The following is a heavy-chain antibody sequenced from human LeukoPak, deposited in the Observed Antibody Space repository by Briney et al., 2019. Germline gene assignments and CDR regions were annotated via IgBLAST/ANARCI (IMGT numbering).Heavy chain of an antibody. D-gene: IGHD3-9*01. J-gene: IGHJ4*02. CDR1: GFTFSSYG. Sequence: PGGSLRLSCAASGFTFSSYGMHWVRQAPGKGLEWVAVISYDGSNKYYADSVKGRFTISRDNSKNTLYLQMNSLRAEDTAVYYCARAFYDFLTGYPAYFDYWGQGTLVTVSS. CDR3: ARAFYDFLTGYPAYFDY. V-gene: IGHV3-30*03. CDR2: ISYDGSNK.